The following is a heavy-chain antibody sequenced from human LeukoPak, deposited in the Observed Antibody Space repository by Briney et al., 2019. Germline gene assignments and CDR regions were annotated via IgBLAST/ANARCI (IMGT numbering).Heavy chain of an antibody. CDR1: GGTFSSYA. D-gene: IGHD1-26*01. CDR3: VKGDGELLLRSAFDI. CDR2: IIPIFGTT. J-gene: IGHJ3*02. V-gene: IGHV1-69*13. Sequence: SSVKVSCKASGGTFSSYAISWVRQAPGQGLEWMGGIIPIFGTTNYAQNFQGRATITADESTSTAHMELSSLRSEDTAVYYCVKGDGELLLRSAFDIWGQGTMVTVSS.